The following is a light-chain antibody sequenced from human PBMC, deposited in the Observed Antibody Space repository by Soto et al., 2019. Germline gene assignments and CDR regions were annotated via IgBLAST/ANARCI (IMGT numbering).Light chain of an antibody. CDR2: DVS. Sequence: QSVLTQPASVSGSPGQSITISCTGTSNDVGAYNYVSWYQQHPGKAPKLIIYDVSDRPSGVSNRFSGSKSGNTASLNISGLQAEDEADYYCCSYTSVTTFYVFGTGTKVTVL. J-gene: IGLJ1*01. CDR1: SNDVGAYNY. V-gene: IGLV2-14*03. CDR3: CSYTSVTTFYV.